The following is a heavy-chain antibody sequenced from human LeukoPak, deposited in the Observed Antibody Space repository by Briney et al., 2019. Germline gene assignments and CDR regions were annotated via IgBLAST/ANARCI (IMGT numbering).Heavy chain of an antibody. CDR3: AKLREPFDY. Sequence: GGSLRLSCAASGFTFSSYGMHWVRQAPGKGLEWVAVISYDGSNKYYADFVKGRFTISRDNSKNTLYLQMNSLRAEDTAVYYCAKLREPFDYWGQGTLVTVSS. CDR2: ISYDGSNK. CDR1: GFTFSSYG. J-gene: IGHJ4*02. V-gene: IGHV3-30*18. D-gene: IGHD1-14*01.